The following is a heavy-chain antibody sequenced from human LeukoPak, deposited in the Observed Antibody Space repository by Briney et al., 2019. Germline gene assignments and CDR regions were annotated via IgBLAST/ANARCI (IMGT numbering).Heavy chain of an antibody. J-gene: IGHJ3*02. CDR3: AKDYSSDTYAFDI. CDR2: ISGSGGST. D-gene: IGHD3-22*01. V-gene: IGHV3-23*01. CDR1: GFTFGNYG. Sequence: PGGSLRLSCAASGFTFGNYGMTWVRQSPGKGLEWVSAISGSGGSTYYADSVKGRFTISRDNSMNTLYLQMNSLRAEDTAVYYCAKDYSSDTYAFDIWGQGTMVTVSS.